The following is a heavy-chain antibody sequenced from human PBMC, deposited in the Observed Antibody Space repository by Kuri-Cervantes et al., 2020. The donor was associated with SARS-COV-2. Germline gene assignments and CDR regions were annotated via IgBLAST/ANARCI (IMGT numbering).Heavy chain of an antibody. D-gene: IGHD3-3*01. CDR2: ISSSGSTI. Sequence: LSLTCAASGFTFSSYEMNWVRQAPGKGLEWVSYISSSGSTIYYADSVKGRFTISRDNAKNSLYLQMNSLRAEDTAVYYCARSPRTQTIFGVTYYYYGMDVWGQGTTVTVSS. V-gene: IGHV3-48*03. CDR1: GFTFSSYE. J-gene: IGHJ6*02. CDR3: ARSPRTQTIFGVTYYYYGMDV.